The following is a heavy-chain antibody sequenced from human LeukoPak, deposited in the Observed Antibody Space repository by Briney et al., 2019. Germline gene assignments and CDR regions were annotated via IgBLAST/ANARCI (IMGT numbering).Heavy chain of an antibody. CDR2: ISRSATTI. CDR3: ARVGVFSSSWLLH. Sequence: GGSLRLSCAASGFTFSSYEMNWVRQAPGKGLEWVSSISRSATTIYYADSVKGRFTISRDNAENSLYLQMNSLRAEDTAVYYCARVGVFSSSWLLHWGQGTLVTVSS. CDR1: GFTFSSYE. J-gene: IGHJ4*02. D-gene: IGHD6-13*01. V-gene: IGHV3-48*03.